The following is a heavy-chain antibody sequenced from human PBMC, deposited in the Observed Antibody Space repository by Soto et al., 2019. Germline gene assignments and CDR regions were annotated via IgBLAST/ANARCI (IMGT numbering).Heavy chain of an antibody. J-gene: IGHJ6*02. V-gene: IGHV1-3*01. Sequence: ASVKVSCKASGYTFTSYAMHWVRQAPGQRLEWMGWISAGNGNTKYSQKFQGRVTITRDTSASTAYMELSSLRSEDTAVYYCARDYYGSGSYYASYYYYYGMDVWGQGTTVTVSS. CDR3: ARDYYGSGSYYASYYYYYGMDV. CDR2: ISAGNGNT. CDR1: GYTFTSYA. D-gene: IGHD3-10*01.